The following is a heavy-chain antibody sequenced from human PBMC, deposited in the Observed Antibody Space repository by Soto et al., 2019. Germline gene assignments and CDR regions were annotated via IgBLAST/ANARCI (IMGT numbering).Heavy chain of an antibody. CDR1: GFTFSSYG. J-gene: IGHJ6*02. V-gene: IGHV3-33*01. CDR2: IWYDENKK. CDR3: ATDPRIFGVIIDYYYGMDV. D-gene: IGHD3-3*02. Sequence: QVQLVESGGGVVQPGRSLRLSCAASGFTFSSYGMHWVRQAPGKGLEWVAIIWYDENKKFYADSVKGRFSISRDNSKNTVYLQMNSLRAEDTAVYYCATDPRIFGVIIDYYYGMDVWGQGTTVTVSS.